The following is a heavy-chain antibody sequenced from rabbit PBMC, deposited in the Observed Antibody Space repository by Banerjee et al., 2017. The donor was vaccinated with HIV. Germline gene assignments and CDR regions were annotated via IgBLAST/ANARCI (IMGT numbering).Heavy chain of an antibody. CDR3: VNDRSSSGSYDALYLFNL. V-gene: IGHV1S40*01. D-gene: IGHD1-1*01. CDR2: IYAGSSGST. J-gene: IGHJ4*01. Sequence: QSLEESGGDLVKPGASLTLTCTASGFSFSSSYYMCWVRQAPGKGLEWIGCIYAGSSGSTYYASWAKGRFTISKTSSTTVTLQMTSLTAADTATYFCVNDRSSSGSYDALYLFNLWGQGTL. CDR1: GFSFSSSYY.